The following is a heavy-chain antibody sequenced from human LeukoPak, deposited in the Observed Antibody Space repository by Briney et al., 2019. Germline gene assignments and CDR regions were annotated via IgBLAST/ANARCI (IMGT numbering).Heavy chain of an antibody. CDR3: ARLSPLVVVTATYDAFDI. D-gene: IGHD2-21*02. CDR1: GFTFDDYA. J-gene: IGHJ3*02. Sequence: PGGSLRLSCAASGFTFDDYAMHWVRQAPGKGLEWVSGISWNSGSIGYADSVKGRFTISRDNAKNSLYLQMNSLRAEDTALYYCARLSPLVVVTATYDAFDIWGQGTMVTVSS. CDR2: ISWNSGSI. V-gene: IGHV3-9*01.